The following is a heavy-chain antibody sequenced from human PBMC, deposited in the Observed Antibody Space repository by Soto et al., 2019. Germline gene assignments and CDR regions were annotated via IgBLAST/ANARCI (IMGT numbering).Heavy chain of an antibody. V-gene: IGHV3-13*01. J-gene: IGHJ6*02. CDR2: IGTAGDT. CDR1: GFTFSSYD. D-gene: IGHD3-22*01. CDR3: ARDRYYYDSSGYYYYYGMDV. Sequence: PGGSLRLSCAASGFTFSSYDMHWVRQATGKGLEWVSAIGTAGDTYYPGSVKGRFTISRENAKNSLYLQMNSLRAEDTAVYYCARDRYYYDSSGYYYYYGMDVWGQGTTVTVSS.